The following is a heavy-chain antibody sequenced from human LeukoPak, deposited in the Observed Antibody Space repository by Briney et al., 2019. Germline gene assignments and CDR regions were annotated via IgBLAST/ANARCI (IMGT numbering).Heavy chain of an antibody. CDR2: ITHGGSDT. D-gene: IGHD6-13*01. J-gene: IGHJ4*02. V-gene: IGHV3-7*05. CDR3: ARRIAATGMKYFDY. CDR1: GFTFSSYW. Sequence: GGSLRLSCAASGFTFSSYWMSWVRQAPGKGLEGVANITHGGSDTNYVDSVKGRFTISRDNAKHSLYLQMNSLRAEDTAMYYCARRIAATGMKYFDYWGQGTLVTVSS.